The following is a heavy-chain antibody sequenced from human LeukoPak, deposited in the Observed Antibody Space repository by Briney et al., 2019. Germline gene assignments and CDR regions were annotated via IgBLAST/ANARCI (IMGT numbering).Heavy chain of an antibody. Sequence: SETLSLTCTVSGGSISGHYRTWIRQPPGEELEWIWQIHYMGRPDYNPSLKSRVTISVDTSKNQLSLTVTSVTGADTAVCYCARFGVDYDMDVWGQGTTVTVSS. CDR1: GGSISGHY. V-gene: IGHV4-59*11. CDR2: IHYMGRP. CDR3: ARFGVDYDMDV. J-gene: IGHJ6*02. D-gene: IGHD3-16*01.